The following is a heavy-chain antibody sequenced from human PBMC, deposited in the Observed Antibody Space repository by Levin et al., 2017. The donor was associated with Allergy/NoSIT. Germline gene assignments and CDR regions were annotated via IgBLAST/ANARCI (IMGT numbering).Heavy chain of an antibody. Sequence: ASVKVSCEASGYTFTGHYMHWVRQAPGQGLEWMGWINPNSGGTNYAQKFQGRVTMTRDASISTAYMELRRLRSDDTAVYYCARDVQGGDTAIDCWGQGTLVTVSS. V-gene: IGHV1-2*02. D-gene: IGHD5-18*01. J-gene: IGHJ4*02. CDR1: GYTFTGHY. CDR3: ARDVQGGDTAIDC. CDR2: INPNSGGT.